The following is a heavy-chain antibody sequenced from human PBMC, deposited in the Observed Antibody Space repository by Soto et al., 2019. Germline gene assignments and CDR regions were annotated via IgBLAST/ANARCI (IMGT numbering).Heavy chain of an antibody. CDR2: IYYSGST. CDR1: GGSISSYY. Sequence: PSETLSLTSTVYGGSISSYYLSWSRQPPGKGLEWIGYIYYSGSTNYNPSLKSRVTISVDTSKNQFSLKLSSVTAADAAVYYCARGDGNSYYYYYYGMDVWGQGTTVTVYS. V-gene: IGHV4-59*01. J-gene: IGHJ6*02. D-gene: IGHD4-17*01. CDR3: ARGDGNSYYYYYYGMDV.